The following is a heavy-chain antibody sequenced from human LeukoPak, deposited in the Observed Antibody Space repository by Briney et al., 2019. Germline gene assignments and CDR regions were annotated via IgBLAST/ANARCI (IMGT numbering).Heavy chain of an antibody. Sequence: GGSLRLSCAASGFTFNSYSMNWVRQAPGKGLEWVSYISSSSSTIHYADSVKGRFTISRDNAKNSLYLQMNSLRAEDTAVYYCARESVGVSGSFASFDIWGQGTMVTVSS. V-gene: IGHV3-48*01. CDR1: GFTFNSYS. J-gene: IGHJ3*02. CDR3: ARESVGVSGSFASFDI. CDR2: ISSSSSTI. D-gene: IGHD3-16*01.